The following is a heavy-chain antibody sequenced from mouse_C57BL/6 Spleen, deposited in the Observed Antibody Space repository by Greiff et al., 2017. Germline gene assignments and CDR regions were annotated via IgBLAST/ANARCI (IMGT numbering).Heavy chain of an antibody. CDR1: GYTFTSYW. CDR3: ARDYYGSSYDYAMDY. D-gene: IGHD1-1*01. V-gene: IGHV1-53*01. CDR2: INPCNGGT. J-gene: IGHJ4*01. Sequence: QVQLQQPGTELVKPGASVKLSCKASGYTFTSYWMHWVKQRPGQGLEWIGNINPCNGGTNYNEKFKSKATLTVDKSSSTAYMQLSSLTSEDSAVYYCARDYYGSSYDYAMDYWGQGTSVTVSS.